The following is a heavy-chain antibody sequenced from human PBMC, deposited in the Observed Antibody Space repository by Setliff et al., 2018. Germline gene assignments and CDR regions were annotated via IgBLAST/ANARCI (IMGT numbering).Heavy chain of an antibody. J-gene: IGHJ6*03. CDR3: ARTQVYYYYMDV. CDR1: GGSVRSYY. Sequence: SETLSLTCTVSGGSVRSYYWSWRRQSPGKGLEWIGYVFYGRGTDYNPSLESRVTMSMDTSKNQLSLNLKSVTATDTAVYYCARTQVYYYYMDVWGKGTTVTVSS. V-gene: IGHV4-59*08. CDR2: VFYGRGT.